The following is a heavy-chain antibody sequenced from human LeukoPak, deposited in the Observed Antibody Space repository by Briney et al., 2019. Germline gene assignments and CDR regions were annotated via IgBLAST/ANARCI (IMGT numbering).Heavy chain of an antibody. CDR2: ISYDGSNK. D-gene: IGHD3-10*01. CDR1: GFTFSSYA. CDR3: ARDGSYYYGSGSYTHFDY. J-gene: IGHJ4*02. V-gene: IGHV3-30*04. Sequence: GGSLRLSCAASGFTFSSYAMHWVRQAPGKGLEWVAVISYDGSNKYYADSVKGRFTISRDNSKNTLYLQMNSLRAEDMAVYYCARDGSYYYGSGSYTHFDYWGQGTLVTVSS.